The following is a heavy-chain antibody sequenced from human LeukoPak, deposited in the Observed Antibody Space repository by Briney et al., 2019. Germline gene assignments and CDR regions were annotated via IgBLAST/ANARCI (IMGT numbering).Heavy chain of an antibody. V-gene: IGHV1-46*01. Sequence: PGASVKVSCKASGYTFTNYYMNWVRQAPGQGLEWMGIINPSGRSTSYAQKFQGRVTVTRDTSTSTVYMELSSLRSEDTAMYYCAREGEIGDDLSDYWGQGTPASVSS. D-gene: IGHD5-12*01. CDR3: AREGEIGDDLSDY. CDR1: GYTFTNYY. J-gene: IGHJ4*02. CDR2: INPSGRST.